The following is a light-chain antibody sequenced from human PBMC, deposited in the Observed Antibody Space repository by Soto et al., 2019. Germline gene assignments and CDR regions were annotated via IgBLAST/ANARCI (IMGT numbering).Light chain of an antibody. J-gene: IGKJ1*01. V-gene: IGKV1-5*03. CDR1: QSISSW. CDR3: QQYDNGWT. CDR2: KAS. Sequence: DIQMTQSPSTLSASVGDRVTITCRASQSISSWLAWYQQRPGKAPKLLIYKASSLESGVPSRFSGSGSGTDFTLTISGPQPDDSATYYYQQYDNGWTFGQGTKVEIK.